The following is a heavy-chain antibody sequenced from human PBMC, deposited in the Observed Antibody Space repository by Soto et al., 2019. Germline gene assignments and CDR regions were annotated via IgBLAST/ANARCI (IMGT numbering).Heavy chain of an antibody. CDR2: IYTSGST. CDR1: GGSISSYY. Sequence: QVQLQESGPGLVKPSETLSLTCTVSGGSISSYYWSWIRQPAGKGLEWIGRIYTSGSTNYNPSLKSRVTMSVDTSKNQFSLKLSSVTAADTAVYYCARDPPEWLLDDAFDIWGQGTMVTVSS. V-gene: IGHV4-4*07. D-gene: IGHD3-3*01. J-gene: IGHJ3*02. CDR3: ARDPPEWLLDDAFDI.